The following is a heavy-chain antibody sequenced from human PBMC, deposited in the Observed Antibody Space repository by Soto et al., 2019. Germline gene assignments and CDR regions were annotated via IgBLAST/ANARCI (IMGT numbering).Heavy chain of an antibody. CDR1: GGSISIYY. V-gene: IGHV4-59*01. CDR3: ARATGRGVVENNWLDP. CDR2: IYYSGST. D-gene: IGHD3-3*01. Sequence: SETLSLTCTVSGGSISIYYWSWIRQPPGKGLEWIGYIYYSGSTNYNPSLKSRVTISVDTSKNQFSMKLSSVTAADTAAYYCARATGRGVVENNWLDPWGQGTLVTVSS. J-gene: IGHJ5*02.